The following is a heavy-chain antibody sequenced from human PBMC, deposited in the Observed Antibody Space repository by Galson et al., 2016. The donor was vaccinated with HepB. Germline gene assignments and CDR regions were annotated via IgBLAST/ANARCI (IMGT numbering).Heavy chain of an antibody. Sequence: TLSLTCAVSGDSINNNYWWSWLRQSPGKGVEWLGEIYQTGTANYNPSFTSRATISVDKSKNQISLRLPSVTAADTAMYYCARGTLGTTATMAFDYWGQGTLVTVSS. CDR3: ARGTLGTTATMAFDY. D-gene: IGHD1/OR15-1a*01. J-gene: IGHJ4*02. CDR2: IYQTGTA. V-gene: IGHV4-4*02. CDR1: GDSINNNYW.